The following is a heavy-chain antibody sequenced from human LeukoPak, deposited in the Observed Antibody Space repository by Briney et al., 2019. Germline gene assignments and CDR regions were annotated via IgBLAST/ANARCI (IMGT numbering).Heavy chain of an antibody. CDR1: GGSIRSYY. J-gene: IGHJ4*02. CDR2: IYTSGST. V-gene: IGHV4-4*09. Sequence: PSETLFLTCTVSGGSIRSYYWSWIRQPPGKGLEWIGYIYTSGSTNYNPSLKSRVTISVDTSKNQFSLKLSSVTAADTAVYYCARGTPSFDYWGQGTLVTVSS. CDR3: ARGTPSFDY.